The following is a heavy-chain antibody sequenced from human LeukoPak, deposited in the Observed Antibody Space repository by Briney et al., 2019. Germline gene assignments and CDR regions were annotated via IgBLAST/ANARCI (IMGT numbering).Heavy chain of an antibody. Sequence: SGPTLVNPTQTLTLTCTFSGFSLSTSGVGVGWIRQPPGKALEWLALIYWDDDKRYSPSLKSRLTITKDTSKNQVVLTMTNMDPVDTATYYCARCYYDYIWGSYRCYDCWGQGTLVTVSS. CDR3: ARCYYDYIWGSYRCYDC. V-gene: IGHV2-5*02. CDR1: GFSLSTSGVG. J-gene: IGHJ4*02. CDR2: IYWDDDK. D-gene: IGHD3-16*02.